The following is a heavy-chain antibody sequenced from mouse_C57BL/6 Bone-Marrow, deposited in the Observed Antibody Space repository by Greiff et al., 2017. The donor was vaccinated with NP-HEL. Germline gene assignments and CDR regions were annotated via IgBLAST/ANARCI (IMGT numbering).Heavy chain of an antibody. D-gene: IGHD2-1*01. CDR1: GFSLTSYG. CDR2: IWSGGST. J-gene: IGHJ4*01. V-gene: IGHV2-2*01. Sequence: QVQLQQSGPGLVQPSQSLSITCTVSGFSLTSYGVHWVRQSPGTGLEWLGVIWSGGSTDYNAAFISRLSISKDNSKSQVFFKMNSLQADDTAIYYCARGIYYGNYHYYYAMDYWGQGTSVTVSS. CDR3: ARGIYYGNYHYYYAMDY.